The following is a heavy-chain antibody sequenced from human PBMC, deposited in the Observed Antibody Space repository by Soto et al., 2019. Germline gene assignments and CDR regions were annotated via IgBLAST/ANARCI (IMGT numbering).Heavy chain of an antibody. V-gene: IGHV3-23*01. CDR1: GFTFISYG. CDR2: ISGSGGTT. Sequence: GGSLRLSCAASGFTFISYGMSWVRQAPGKGLEWVSGISGSGGTTYYADSVKGRFTISRDNSKNTLYLQMNSLRAEDTAVYYCARVPARAAGTATFDYWGQGTLVTV. D-gene: IGHD6-13*01. CDR3: ARVPARAAGTATFDY. J-gene: IGHJ4*02.